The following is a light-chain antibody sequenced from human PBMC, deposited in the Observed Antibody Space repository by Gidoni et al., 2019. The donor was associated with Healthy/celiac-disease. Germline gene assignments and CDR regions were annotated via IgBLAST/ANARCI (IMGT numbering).Light chain of an antibody. CDR2: GTS. J-gene: IGLJ1*01. CDR1: SSNIGAGYD. V-gene: IGLV1-40*01. CDR3: QSYDSSLSGYV. Sequence: QSVLTQPPSVSVAPGPRVTISCTGSSSNIGAGYDVHWYQQLPGTAPKLLIYGTSNRPAGVPDRFSGSKSGTSASLAITGLQAEDEADYYCQSYDSSLSGYVFGTGTKVTVL.